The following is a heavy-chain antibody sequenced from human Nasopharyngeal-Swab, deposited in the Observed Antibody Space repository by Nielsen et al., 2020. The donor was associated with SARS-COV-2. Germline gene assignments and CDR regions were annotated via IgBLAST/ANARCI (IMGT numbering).Heavy chain of an antibody. CDR3: ARGVSTYDSSGYPRSYYYYGMDV. CDR1: GFTFSSYD. CDR2: IGTAGDT. Sequence: GESLKISCAASGFTFSSYDMHWVRQATGKGPEWVSVIGTAGDTYYPGSVKGRFTISRENAKNSLYLQMNSLRAGDTAVYYCARGVSTYDSSGYPRSYYYYGMDVWGQGTTVTVSS. V-gene: IGHV3-13*04. D-gene: IGHD3-22*01. J-gene: IGHJ6*02.